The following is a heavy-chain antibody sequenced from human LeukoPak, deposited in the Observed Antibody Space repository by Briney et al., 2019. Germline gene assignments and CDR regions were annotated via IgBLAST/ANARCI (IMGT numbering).Heavy chain of an antibody. V-gene: IGHV3-7*04. D-gene: IGHD3-9*01. J-gene: IGHJ4*02. Sequence: PGGSLRLSCAASGFTFSRFWMSWVRQAPGKGLEWVANIKQDGSEKNYVDSVKGRFTISRDNAKNSVYLQMNSLRAEDTALYYCAKDGYDILTGYYKWPDYWGQGTLVTVSS. CDR3: AKDGYDILTGYYKWPDY. CDR2: IKQDGSEK. CDR1: GFTFSRFW.